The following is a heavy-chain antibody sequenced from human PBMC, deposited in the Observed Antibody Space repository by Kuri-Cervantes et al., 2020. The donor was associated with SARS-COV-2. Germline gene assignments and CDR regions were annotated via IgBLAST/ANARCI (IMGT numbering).Heavy chain of an antibody. CDR1: GYPFTNYG. J-gene: IGHJ1*01. D-gene: IGHD1-1*01. CDR3: TTEGWASTDTGDGFFHH. Sequence: ASVKVSCKASGYPFTNYGITWVRQATGQGPEWMGWINSHNGDTKYAQRLQGRVTMTTDTSTSTAYMELRSLRSDDTAIYYCTTEGWASTDTGDGFFHHWGPGTRVTGSS. V-gene: IGHV1-18*01. CDR2: INSHNGDT.